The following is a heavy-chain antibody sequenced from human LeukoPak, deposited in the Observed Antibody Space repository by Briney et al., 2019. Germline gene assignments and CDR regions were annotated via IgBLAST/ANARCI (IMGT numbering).Heavy chain of an antibody. Sequence: SETLSLTCTVSGGSISSGDYYWSWIRQPPGKGLEWIGYIYYSGSTYYNPSLKSRVTISVDTSKNQFSLKLSSVTAADTAVYYCARAKPFDWLYHIDYWGQGTLVTVSS. V-gene: IGHV4-30-4*01. J-gene: IGHJ4*02. CDR1: GGSISSGDYY. CDR2: IYYSGST. D-gene: IGHD3-9*01. CDR3: ARAKPFDWLYHIDY.